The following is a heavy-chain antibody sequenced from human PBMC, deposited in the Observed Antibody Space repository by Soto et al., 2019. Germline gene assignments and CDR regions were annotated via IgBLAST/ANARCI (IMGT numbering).Heavy chain of an antibody. J-gene: IGHJ4*02. CDR3: ARDLGGFPDY. CDR2: ISAHNGNR. Sequence: QVQLVQSGVEVKKPGASVKVSCKASGYIFTSYGISWVRQAPGQGLEWMGWISAHNGNRKYAQKLQGRVTMTTDTSTSTASMELRSLRSDDTAVYYCARDLGGFPDYWGQGTLVTVSS. CDR1: GYIFTSYG. V-gene: IGHV1-18*01. D-gene: IGHD5-12*01.